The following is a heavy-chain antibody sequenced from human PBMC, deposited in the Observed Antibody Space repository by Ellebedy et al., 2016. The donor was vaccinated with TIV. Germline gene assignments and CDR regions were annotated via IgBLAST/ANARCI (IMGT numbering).Heavy chain of an antibody. Sequence: SETLSLXCTVSGASISNSKDYWGWIRQPPGKGLEWVASIYYSGSTYYNPSLKSRVSISADMSKNQFFLRLTSVTAADTAVYYCARYRSGPPGPPLAYWGQGILVTVSS. D-gene: IGHD6-19*01. CDR1: GASISNSKDY. V-gene: IGHV4-39*07. CDR3: ARYRSGPPGPPLAY. CDR2: IYYSGST. J-gene: IGHJ4*02.